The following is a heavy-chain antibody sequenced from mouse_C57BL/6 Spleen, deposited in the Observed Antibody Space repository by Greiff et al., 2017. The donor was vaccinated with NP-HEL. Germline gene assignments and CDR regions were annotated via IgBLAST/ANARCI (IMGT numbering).Heavy chain of an antibody. Sequence: VKLQESGAELVRPGASVKLSCKASGYTFTDYYINWVKQRPGQGLEWIARIYPGSGNTYYNEKFKGKATLTAEKSSSTAYMQLSSLTSEDSAVYFCAREVIYYGNYAYWGQGTTLTVSS. CDR2: IYPGSGNT. CDR3: AREVIYYGNYAY. D-gene: IGHD2-1*01. V-gene: IGHV1-76*01. CDR1: GYTFTDYY. J-gene: IGHJ2*01.